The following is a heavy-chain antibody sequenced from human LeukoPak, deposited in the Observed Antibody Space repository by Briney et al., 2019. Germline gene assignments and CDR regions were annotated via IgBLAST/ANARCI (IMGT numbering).Heavy chain of an antibody. V-gene: IGHV3-23*01. D-gene: IGHD6-19*01. J-gene: IGHJ4*02. Sequence: GGSLRLSCAASGFTFSNYAMSWVRQAPGKRLEWVSTISNSVGTTYYADSVKGRFTISRDNSRNTLYLQVNSLRAEDTALYYCARALYGSGWCQDYWGQGTLVTVSS. CDR1: GFTFSNYA. CDR3: ARALYGSGWCQDY. CDR2: ISNSVGTT.